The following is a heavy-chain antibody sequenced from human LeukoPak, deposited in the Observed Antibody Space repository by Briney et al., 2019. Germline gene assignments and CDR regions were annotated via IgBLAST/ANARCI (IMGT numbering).Heavy chain of an antibody. Sequence: SETLSLTCTVSGGSISSFYWSWIRQPPGNGLEWIGYIFHSESPDSNPSLKSRVTISLDTSRNQFSLQLSSVTAADTAVYYCARQKWDRLTYYYYGMDVWGQGTTVTVSS. D-gene: IGHD1-26*01. CDR2: IFHSESP. CDR3: ARQKWDRLTYYYYGMDV. CDR1: GGSISSFY. J-gene: IGHJ6*02. V-gene: IGHV4-59*08.